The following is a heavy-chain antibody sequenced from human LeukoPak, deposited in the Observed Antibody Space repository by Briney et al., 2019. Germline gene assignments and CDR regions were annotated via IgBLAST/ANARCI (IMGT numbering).Heavy chain of an antibody. Sequence: SETLSLTCTVSGGSIGSYYWGWIRQPPGKGLEWIGSIYYSGSTYYNPSLKSRVTISVDTSKNQFSLKLSSVTAADTAVYYCARETHSSGWDDAFDIWGQGTMVTVSS. D-gene: IGHD6-19*01. J-gene: IGHJ3*02. CDR1: GGSIGSYY. CDR2: IYYSGST. V-gene: IGHV4-39*07. CDR3: ARETHSSGWDDAFDI.